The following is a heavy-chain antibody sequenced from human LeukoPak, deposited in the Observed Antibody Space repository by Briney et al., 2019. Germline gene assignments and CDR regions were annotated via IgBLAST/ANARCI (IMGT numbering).Heavy chain of an antibody. J-gene: IGHJ5*02. Sequence: SSETLSLXCAVYGGSFSGYYWSWIRQPPGKELEWIGEINHSGSTNYNPSLKSRVTISVDTSKNQFSLKLSSVTAADTAVYYCASSFMGFDPWGQGTLVTVSS. CDR3: ASSFMGFDP. V-gene: IGHV4-34*01. CDR1: GGSFSGYY. CDR2: INHSGST.